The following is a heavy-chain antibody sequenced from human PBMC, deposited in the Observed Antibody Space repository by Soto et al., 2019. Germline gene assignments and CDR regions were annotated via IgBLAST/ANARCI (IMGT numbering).Heavy chain of an antibody. CDR2: ISGSGGST. V-gene: IGHV3-23*01. CDR1: GFTFSSYA. Sequence: EVQLLESGGGLVQPGGSLRLSCAASGFTFSSYAMSLVRQAPGKGLEWVSAISGSGGSTYYAVSVKGRFTISRDNSKNSLYLQMNSLRAEDTAVYYCAKEVGYSSGCDRFDYWGQGTLFTVSS. J-gene: IGHJ4*02. CDR3: AKEVGYSSGCDRFDY. D-gene: IGHD6-19*01.